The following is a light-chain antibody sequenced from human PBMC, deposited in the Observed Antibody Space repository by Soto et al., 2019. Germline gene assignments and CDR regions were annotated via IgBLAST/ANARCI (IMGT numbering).Light chain of an antibody. CDR1: QNVSSSY. J-gene: IGKJ1*01. Sequence: EIGLTQSPGTLSLSPGERATLSGRASQNVSSSYLVWYQQKRGQAPRILMFDASSRATGIPDRFSGIVSGTDFTLTISRLETEDCAVYECQQLARSPGTFGQWTKGDIK. CDR2: DAS. CDR3: QQLARSPGT. V-gene: IGKV3-20*01.